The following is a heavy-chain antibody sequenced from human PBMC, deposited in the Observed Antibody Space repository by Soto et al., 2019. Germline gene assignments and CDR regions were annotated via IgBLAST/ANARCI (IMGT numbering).Heavy chain of an antibody. V-gene: IGHV3-53*01. CDR1: GLSVSTNF. J-gene: IGHJ6*02. CDR3: TRDAPGERPYYFYYYGMDV. Sequence: PGGSLRLSCAASGLSVSTNFMSWVRQAPGKGLEWLAVIYSGGKTFYADSVKGRFTISKDNSKNTLSLQMNSLRAEDTAVYYCTRDAPGERPYYFYYYGMDVRGQGTTVTVSS. CDR2: IYSGGKT.